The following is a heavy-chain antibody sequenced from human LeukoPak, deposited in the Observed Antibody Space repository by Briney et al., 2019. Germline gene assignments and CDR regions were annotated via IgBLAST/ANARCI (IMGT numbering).Heavy chain of an antibody. V-gene: IGHV4-39*01. J-gene: IGHJ6*03. D-gene: IGHD6-19*01. Sequence: SETLSLTCTVSGGSISSSSYYWGWIRQPPGKGLEWIGSIYYSGSTYYNPSLKSRVTISVDTSKNQFSLKLSSVTAADTAVHYCASSSAAYYYYMDVWGKGTTVTISS. CDR2: IYYSGST. CDR3: ASSSAAYYYYMDV. CDR1: GGSISSSSYY.